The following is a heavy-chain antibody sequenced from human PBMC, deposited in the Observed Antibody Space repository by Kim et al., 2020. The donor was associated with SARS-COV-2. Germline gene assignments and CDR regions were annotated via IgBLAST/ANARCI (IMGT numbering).Heavy chain of an antibody. CDR3: ARGCDP. CDR2: YYRGST. V-gene: IGHV4-59*09. Sequence: YYRGSTNANPPLKRRVTISVDTSKNQFSLKQSSVTAAETAVYYCARGCDPWGQGTLVTVSS. J-gene: IGHJ5*02.